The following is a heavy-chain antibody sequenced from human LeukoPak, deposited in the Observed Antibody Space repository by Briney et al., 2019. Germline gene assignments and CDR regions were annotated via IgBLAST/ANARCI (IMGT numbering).Heavy chain of an antibody. CDR1: GFTFSSYV. D-gene: IGHD2-15*01. CDR2: ISYDGSNK. CDR3: AKDRVVMRYCSGGSCFDWFDP. J-gene: IGHJ5*02. Sequence: GGSLRLSCAASGFTFSSYVMYWVRRAPGKGLEWVSVISYDGSNKYADSVKGRFTISRDNSKNTLYLQMNSLRAEDTAVYYCAKDRVVMRYCSGGSCFDWFDPWGQGTLVTVSS. V-gene: IGHV3-30*04.